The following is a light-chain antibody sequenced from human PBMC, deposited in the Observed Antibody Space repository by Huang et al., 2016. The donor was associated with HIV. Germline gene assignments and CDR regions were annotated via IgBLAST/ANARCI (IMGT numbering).Light chain of an antibody. CDR1: QTVSYSSDNKNY. Sequence: DIVMTQSPDSLAVSLGERATINCKSSQTVSYSSDNKNYLAWYQQKPGQPPKLLIYWESTRESGVPDRFSGSGYGTDFTLTINSLQSEDVAVYYCQQYYSTPLLTFGGGTKVEIK. CDR3: QQYYSTPLLT. V-gene: IGKV4-1*01. CDR2: WES. J-gene: IGKJ4*01.